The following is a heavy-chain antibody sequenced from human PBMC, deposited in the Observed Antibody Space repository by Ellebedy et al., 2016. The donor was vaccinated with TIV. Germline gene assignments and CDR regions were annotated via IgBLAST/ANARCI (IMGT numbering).Heavy chain of an antibody. CDR3: AKGLVSSYYYYYGMDV. J-gene: IGHJ6*02. CDR2: ISGSGGST. CDR1: GFTFSSYA. D-gene: IGHD2-21*01. Sequence: GESLKISCAASGFTFSSYAMSWVRQAPGKGLELVSAISGSGGSTYYADSVKGRFTISRDNSKNTLYLQMNSLRAEDTAVYYCAKGLVSSYYYYYGMDVWGQGTTVTVSS. V-gene: IGHV3-23*01.